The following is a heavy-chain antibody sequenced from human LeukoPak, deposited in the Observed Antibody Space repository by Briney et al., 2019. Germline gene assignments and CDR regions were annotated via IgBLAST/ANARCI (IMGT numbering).Heavy chain of an antibody. CDR3: AGLDIVVVPAAIGDYYYYGMDV. V-gene: IGHV4-34*01. CDR1: GGSFSGYY. D-gene: IGHD2-2*02. Sequence: SETLSLTCAVYGGSFSGYYWSWIRQPPGKGLEWIGEINHSGSTNYNPSLKSRVTISVDTSKNQFSLKLSSVTAADTAVYYYAGLDIVVVPAAIGDYYYYGMDVWGQGTTVTVSS. CDR2: INHSGST. J-gene: IGHJ6*02.